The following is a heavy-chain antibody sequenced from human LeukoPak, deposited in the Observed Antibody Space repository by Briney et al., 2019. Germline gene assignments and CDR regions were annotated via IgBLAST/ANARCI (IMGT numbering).Heavy chain of an antibody. CDR3: ARGRDTAMVTGYYYYYGMDV. CDR1: GYTFTSNY. V-gene: IGHV1-46*01. D-gene: IGHD5-18*01. Sequence: ASVKVSCKASGYTFTSNYIHWVRQAPGQGLEWMGIINPSGGSTSYAQKFQGRVTMTRDTSTSTVYMELSSLRSEDTAVYYCARGRDTAMVTGYYYYYGMDVWGQGTTVTVSS. J-gene: IGHJ6*02. CDR2: INPSGGST.